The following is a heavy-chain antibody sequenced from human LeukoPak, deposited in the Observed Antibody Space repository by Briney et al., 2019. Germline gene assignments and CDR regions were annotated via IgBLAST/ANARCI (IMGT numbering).Heavy chain of an antibody. V-gene: IGHV1-18*01. J-gene: IGHJ4*02. D-gene: IGHD1-26*01. CDR3: ARKILGVYSYDY. CDR2: INTDTRNT. Sequence: ASVTVSCKASVYTFTNYGITWVRQAPGQGLEYLGWINTDTRNTYYAQNLQGRVTMTTDTSTNTAYMDLRSLRSDDTAVYYCARKILGVYSYDYWGQGTLVTVSS. CDR1: VYTFTNYG.